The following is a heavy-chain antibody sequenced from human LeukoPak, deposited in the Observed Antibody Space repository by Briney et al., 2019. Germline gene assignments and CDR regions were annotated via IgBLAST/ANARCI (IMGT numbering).Heavy chain of an antibody. CDR3: ARLMFIAVGNWYFDL. V-gene: IGHV3-21*01. J-gene: IGHJ2*01. D-gene: IGHD6-19*01. Sequence: GSLRLSCAASGFTFSTFGLIWVRQAPGKGLEWVSSISSGSYIYYADAAKARFTISRDNARNSLYLQMNSLRADDAAVYYCARLMFIAVGNWYFDLWGRGTLVTVSS. CDR1: GFTFSTFG. CDR2: ISSGSYI.